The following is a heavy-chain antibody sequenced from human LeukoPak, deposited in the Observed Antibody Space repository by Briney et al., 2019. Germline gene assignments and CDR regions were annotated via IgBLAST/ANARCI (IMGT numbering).Heavy chain of an antibody. V-gene: IGHV3-73*01. CDR1: VFTFSGSA. D-gene: IGHD3-22*01. J-gene: IGHJ6*03. CDR2: IRSKANSYAT. CDR3: TSQPLYYYDSSGYSHYYYYMDV. Sequence: PGGSLRLSCAASVFTFSGSAMHWVRQASGKGLEWVGRIRSKANSYATAYAASVKGRFTISRDDSKNTAYLQMNSLKTEDTAVYYCTSQPLYYYDSSGYSHYYYYMDVWGKGTTVTVSS.